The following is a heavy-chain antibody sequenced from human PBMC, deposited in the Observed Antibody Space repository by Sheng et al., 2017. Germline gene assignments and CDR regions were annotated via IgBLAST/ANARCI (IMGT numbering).Heavy chain of an antibody. J-gene: IGHJ3*02. Sequence: QVQLQQWGAGLLKPSETLSLTCAVYGGSFSGYYWSWIRQPPREGGWSGLGEINHSGSTNYNPSLKSRVTISVDTSKNQFSLKLSSVTAADTAVYYCARVGDREYCSSTSCYSAAFDIWGQGTMVTV. CDR3: ARVGDREYCSSTSCYSAAFDI. D-gene: IGHD2-2*01. V-gene: IGHV4-34*01. CDR1: GGSFSGYY. CDR2: INHSGST.